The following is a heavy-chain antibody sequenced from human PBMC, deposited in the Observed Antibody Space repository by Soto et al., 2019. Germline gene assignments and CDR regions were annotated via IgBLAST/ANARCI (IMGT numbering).Heavy chain of an antibody. CDR1: RGSIRSSY. V-gene: IGHV4-59*01. J-gene: IGHJ4*02. Sequence: QVQLQESGPGLVKPSETLSITCTVSRGSIRSSYWSWIRQPPGKGLEWMGYISYSGTTNYNPSLKNLVPISVDTSKKQYSLQVNSMTAADPAVYYCAREGEYSYGYFDSWGQGILVTVSS. CDR3: AREGEYSYGYFDS. CDR2: ISYSGTT. D-gene: IGHD5-18*01.